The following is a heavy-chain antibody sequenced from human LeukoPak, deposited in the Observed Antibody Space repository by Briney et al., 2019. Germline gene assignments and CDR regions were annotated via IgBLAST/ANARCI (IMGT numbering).Heavy chain of an antibody. D-gene: IGHD4-23*01. Sequence: ASVKVSCKVSVHSLAELAMHWVRQAPGKGLEWVGGFDPEEGETFYPQEVLGRVSMTEDTSTDTAYMELSSLTSEDTAVYYCAILPLTVVTPLDVWGQGTTVTVSS. CDR1: VHSLAELA. CDR2: FDPEEGET. CDR3: AILPLTVVTPLDV. V-gene: IGHV1-24*01. J-gene: IGHJ6*02.